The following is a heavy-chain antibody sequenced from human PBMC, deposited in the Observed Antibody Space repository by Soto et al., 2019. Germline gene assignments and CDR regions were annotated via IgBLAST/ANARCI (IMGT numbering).Heavy chain of an antibody. D-gene: IGHD3-10*01. V-gene: IGHV1-18*01. CDR1: GYTFTSYG. CDR3: ARDTWDGSYYYGMDV. Sequence: QVQLVQSGAEVKKPGASVKVSCKASGYTFTSYGISWVRQAPGQGLEWMGWISAYNGNTNYAQKLQGRVTMTTDTSXXTAYMELRSLRSDDTAVYYCARDTWDGSYYYGMDVWGQGTTVTVYS. CDR2: ISAYNGNT. J-gene: IGHJ6*02.